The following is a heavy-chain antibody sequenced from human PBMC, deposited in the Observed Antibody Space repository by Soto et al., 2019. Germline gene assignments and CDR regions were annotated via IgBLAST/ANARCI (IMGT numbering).Heavy chain of an antibody. Sequence: SETLSLTWTVAGGSISSSSYYWGLIRQPPGKGLEWIGSIYYSGSTYYNPSLKSRVTLSVDTSKNQFSLKLSSVTAADTVVYYCARHGPYYYGSGSSFDPWGQGTLVTVSS. CDR3: ARHGPYYYGSGSSFDP. CDR2: IYYSGST. V-gene: IGHV4-39*01. J-gene: IGHJ5*02. CDR1: GGSISSSSYY. D-gene: IGHD3-10*01.